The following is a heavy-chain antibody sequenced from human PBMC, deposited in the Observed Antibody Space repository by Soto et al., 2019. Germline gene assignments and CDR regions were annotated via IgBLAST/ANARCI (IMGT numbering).Heavy chain of an antibody. CDR2: IYYSGST. CDR1: GGSISSGGYY. D-gene: IGHD6-13*01. V-gene: IGHV4-31*03. Sequence: SETLSLTCTVSGGSISSGGYYWSWIRQHPGKGLEWIGYIYYSGSTYYNPSLKSRVTISVDTSKNQFSLKLSSVTAADTAVYYCASSYSSSWLPSHWGQGTLVTVSS. CDR3: ASSYSSSWLPSH. J-gene: IGHJ4*02.